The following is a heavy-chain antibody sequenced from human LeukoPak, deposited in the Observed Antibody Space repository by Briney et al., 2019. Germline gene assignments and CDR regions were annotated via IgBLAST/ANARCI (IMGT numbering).Heavy chain of an antibody. CDR2: INHSEST. CDR1: GGSFSGYY. CDR3: ARSTPETVEMATIGSDY. V-gene: IGHV4-34*01. Sequence: PSETLSLTCAVYGGSFSGYYWSWIRQPPGKGLEWIGEINHSESTNYNPSLKSRVTISVETSKNQFSLKLSSVTAADTAVYYCARSTPETVEMATIGSDYWGQGTLVTVSS. D-gene: IGHD5-24*01. J-gene: IGHJ4*02.